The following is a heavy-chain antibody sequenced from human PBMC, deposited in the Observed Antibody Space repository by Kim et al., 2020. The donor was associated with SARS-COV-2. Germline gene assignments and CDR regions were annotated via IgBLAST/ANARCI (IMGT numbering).Heavy chain of an antibody. CDR3: ARGAWGWNYYYYYMDV. J-gene: IGHJ6*03. CDR2: IYYSGST. CDR1: GGSISSYY. Sequence: SETLSLTCTVSGGSISSYYWSWIRQPPGKGLEWIGYIYYSGSTNYNPSLKSRVTISVDTSKNQFSLKLSSVTAADTAVYYCARGAWGWNYYYYYMDVWGKGTTVTVSS. V-gene: IGHV4-59*01. D-gene: IGHD3-16*01.